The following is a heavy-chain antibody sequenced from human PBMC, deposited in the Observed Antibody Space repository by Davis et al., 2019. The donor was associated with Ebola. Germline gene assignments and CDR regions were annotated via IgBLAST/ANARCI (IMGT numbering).Heavy chain of an antibody. CDR1: GGSFSGYY. V-gene: IGHV4-34*01. Sequence: MPSETLSLTCAVYGGSFSGYYWSWIRQPPGKGLEWIGSIHYSGSTYYNPSLKSRVTISVDTSKNQFSLKLSSVTAADTAVYYCARHRAFPGYDSSGYYWGMGYFDYWGQGTLVTVSS. CDR3: ARHRAFPGYDSSGYYWGMGYFDY. D-gene: IGHD3-22*01. CDR2: IHYSGST. J-gene: IGHJ4*02.